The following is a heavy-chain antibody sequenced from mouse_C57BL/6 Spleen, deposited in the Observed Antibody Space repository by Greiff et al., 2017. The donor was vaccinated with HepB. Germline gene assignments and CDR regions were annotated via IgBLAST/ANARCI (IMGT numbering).Heavy chain of an antibody. D-gene: IGHD1-1*01. CDR2: ISYDGSN. Sequence: EVKLQESGPGLVKPSQSLSLTCSVTGYSITSGYYWNWIRQFPGNKLEWMGYISYDGSNNYNPSLKNRISITRDTSKNQFFLKLNSVTTEDTATYYCATYYGSSRGYFDYWGQGTTLTVSS. V-gene: IGHV3-6*01. CDR1: GYSITSGYY. CDR3: ATYYGSSRGYFDY. J-gene: IGHJ2*01.